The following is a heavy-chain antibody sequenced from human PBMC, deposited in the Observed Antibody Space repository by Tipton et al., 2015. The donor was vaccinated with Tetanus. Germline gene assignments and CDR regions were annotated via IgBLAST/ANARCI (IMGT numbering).Heavy chain of an antibody. CDR2: ISYSGST. V-gene: IGHV4-61*05. D-gene: IGHD1-26*01. CDR3: ARLIVGATTSEYFQH. CDR1: GVSITNTNYY. Sequence: TLSLTCTVSGVSITNTNYYWSWIRQPPGKGLEWIGYISYSGSTNSNPSLKSRVTISVDTSKNQFSLKLSSVTAADTAVYYCARLIVGATTSEYFQHWGQGTLVTVSS. J-gene: IGHJ1*01.